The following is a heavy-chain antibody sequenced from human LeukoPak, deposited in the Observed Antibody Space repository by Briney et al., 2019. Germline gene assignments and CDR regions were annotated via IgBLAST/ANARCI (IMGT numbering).Heavy chain of an antibody. V-gene: IGHV1-8*01. CDR3: TRGSQDCASASCYNF. CDR1: GYTFTSYD. J-gene: IGHJ4*02. Sequence: ASVKVSCEASGYTFTSYDINWVRQAAGQGLEWIGWMNPNSGNTGYAQKFQGRVTMTRSTSIRTAYMELGSLTSEDTAVYYCTRGSQDCASASCYNFWGQGTLVTVSS. CDR2: MNPNSGNT. D-gene: IGHD2-2*02.